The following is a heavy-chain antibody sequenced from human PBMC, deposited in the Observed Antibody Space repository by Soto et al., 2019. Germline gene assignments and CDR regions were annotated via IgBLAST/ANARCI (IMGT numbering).Heavy chain of an antibody. J-gene: IGHJ4*02. CDR3: AKDQPLVGSSRKFDY. Sequence: PGGSLRLSCAASGFTFSSYAMSWVRQAPGKGLEWVSSISGTGGSTYFADSVKGRFTISRDNSKNTLYLQMNSLRAEDTAVYYCAKDQPLVGSSRKFDYWGQGTLVTVSS. CDR1: GFTFSSYA. D-gene: IGHD1-26*01. CDR2: ISGTGGST. V-gene: IGHV3-23*01.